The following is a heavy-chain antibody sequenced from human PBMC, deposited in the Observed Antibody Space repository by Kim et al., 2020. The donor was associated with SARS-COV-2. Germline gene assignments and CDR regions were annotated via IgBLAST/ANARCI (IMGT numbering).Heavy chain of an antibody. J-gene: IGHJ5*02. CDR3: ARGIYASGSYRFDP. Sequence: PSLQSRVTMSVDTSKTQFSLKVTSVTTADTAFYYCARGIYASGSYRFDPWGQGTLVTVSS. D-gene: IGHD3-10*01. V-gene: IGHV4-59*09.